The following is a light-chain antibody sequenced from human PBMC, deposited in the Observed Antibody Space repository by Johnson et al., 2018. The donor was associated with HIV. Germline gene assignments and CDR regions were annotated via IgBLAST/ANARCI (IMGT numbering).Light chain of an antibody. CDR2: DNN. CDR3: GTWDSSLNAYV. Sequence: QSVLTQSPSVSAAAGQKVTISCSGSSSNIGNNYVSWYQQLPGTAPKLLIFDNNKRPSGIPDRFSGSKSGTSATLDINGLQTGDEADYYCGTWDSSLNAYVFGAATKVAVL. V-gene: IGLV1-51*01. J-gene: IGLJ1*01. CDR1: SSNIGNNY.